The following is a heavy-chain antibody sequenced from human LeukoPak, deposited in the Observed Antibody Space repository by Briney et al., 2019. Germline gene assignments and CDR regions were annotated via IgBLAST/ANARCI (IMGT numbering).Heavy chain of an antibody. V-gene: IGHV1-24*01. CDR3: ATDPATD. Sequence: ASVKVSCXXXGXTLTELSMHWVRQAPGKGLEWMGGFDPEDGETIYAQKFQGRVTMTEDTSTDTAYMELSSLRSEDTAVYYCATDPATDWGQGTLVTVSS. CDR2: FDPEDGET. CDR1: GXTLTELS. D-gene: IGHD2-2*01. J-gene: IGHJ4*02.